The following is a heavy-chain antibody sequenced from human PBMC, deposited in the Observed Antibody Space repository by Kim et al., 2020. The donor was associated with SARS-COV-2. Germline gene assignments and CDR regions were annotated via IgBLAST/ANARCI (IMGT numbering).Heavy chain of an antibody. D-gene: IGHD3-22*01. CDR2: IKQDGSDK. J-gene: IGHJ4*02. CDR3: ARGPGRSSGWYWFDD. CDR1: GFAFSMCA. V-gene: IGHV3-7*01. Sequence: GGSLRLSCAASGFAFSMCAVTWVRQAPGKGLEWVANIKQDGSDKYYVDSAKGRFTISRDNAKNTLYLQMNSLRAEDTAVYYCARGPGRSSGWYWFDDWGQGTLVTVSS.